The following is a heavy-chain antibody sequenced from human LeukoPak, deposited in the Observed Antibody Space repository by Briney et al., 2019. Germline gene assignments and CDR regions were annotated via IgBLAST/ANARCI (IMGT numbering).Heavy chain of an antibody. CDR3: VRTAGYFDY. D-gene: IGHD6-25*01. V-gene: IGHV4-39*01. Sequence: SETLSLTCTVSGGSISSSSHYWGWVRQPPGKGLEWIGSIHYSENTYYNPSLKSRVTISVDTSKNQFSLKLSSLTAADTAAYYCVRTAGYFDYWGQGTLVTVSS. CDR1: GGSISSSSHY. J-gene: IGHJ4*02. CDR2: IHYSENT.